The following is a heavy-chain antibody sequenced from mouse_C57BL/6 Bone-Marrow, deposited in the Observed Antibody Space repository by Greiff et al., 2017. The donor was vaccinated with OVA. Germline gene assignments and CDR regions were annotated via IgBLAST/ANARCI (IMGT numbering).Heavy chain of an antibody. CDR2: INPGSGGT. J-gene: IGHJ3*01. CDR1: GYAFTNYL. CDR3: ARWDGFAY. Sequence: VKLQESGAELVRPGTSVKVSCKASGYAFTNYLIEWVKQRPGQGLEWIGVINPGSGGTNYNEKFKGKATLTADKSSSTAYMQLSSLTSEDSAVYFCARWDGFAYWGQGTLVTVSA. V-gene: IGHV1-54*01. D-gene: IGHD4-1*01.